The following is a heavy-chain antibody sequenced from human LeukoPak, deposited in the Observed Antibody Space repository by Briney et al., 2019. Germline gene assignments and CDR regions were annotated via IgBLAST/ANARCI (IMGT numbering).Heavy chain of an antibody. CDR2: MNPNSGNT. CDR1: GYTFASYE. V-gene: IGHV1-8*01. CDR3: ARGFGYSYGQYYFDY. J-gene: IGHJ4*02. D-gene: IGHD5-18*01. Sequence: ASVKVSCKASGYTFASYEINWVRQATGQGLEWMGWMNPNSGNTGYAQKFQGRVTMTRNTSISTAYMELSSLRSEDTAVYYCARGFGYSYGQYYFDYWGQGTLATVSS.